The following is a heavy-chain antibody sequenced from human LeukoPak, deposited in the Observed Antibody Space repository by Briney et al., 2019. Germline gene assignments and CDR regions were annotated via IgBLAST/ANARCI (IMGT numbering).Heavy chain of an antibody. D-gene: IGHD1-26*01. CDR2: IKGDGSQR. Sequence: GGSLRLSCAASGFSFSDHWLDWVRQAPGKGLEWVAHIKGDGSQRYYVDSVKGRFTISRDNSKNSLYLQLNNLRAEDTAVYYCARDKIVGATYFDYWGQGTLVTVSS. J-gene: IGHJ4*02. CDR1: GFSFSDHW. V-gene: IGHV3-7*01. CDR3: ARDKIVGATYFDY.